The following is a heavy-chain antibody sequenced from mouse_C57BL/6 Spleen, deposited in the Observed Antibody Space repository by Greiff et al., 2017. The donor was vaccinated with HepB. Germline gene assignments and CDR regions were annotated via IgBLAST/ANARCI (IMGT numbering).Heavy chain of an antibody. CDR1: GYAFSSYW. CDR2: IYPGDGDT. D-gene: IGHD1-1*01. CDR3: ASGYYGSKGLAY. Sequence: VKLQESGAELVKPGASVKISCKASGYAFSSYWMNWVKQRPGKGLEWIGQIYPGDGDTNYNGKFKGKATLTADKSSSTAYMQLSSLTSEDSAVYFCASGYYGSKGLAYWGQGTLVTVSA. V-gene: IGHV1-80*01. J-gene: IGHJ3*01.